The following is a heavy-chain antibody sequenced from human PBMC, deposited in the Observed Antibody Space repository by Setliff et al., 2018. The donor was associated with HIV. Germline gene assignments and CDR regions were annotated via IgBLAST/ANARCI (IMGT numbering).Heavy chain of an antibody. D-gene: IGHD2-21*01. CDR3: AKLREGHVYSQYDS. CDR2: INADSSST. V-gene: IGHV3-74*01. J-gene: IGHJ5*01. Sequence: GGSLRLSCAAPGLTFKNYWIHWVRQAPGKGLVWVSRINADSSSTTYADSVKGRFTISRDNAKNTVYLQMNSLRAEDTAVYYCAKLREGHVYSQYDSWGHGTLVTVSS. CDR1: GLTFKNYW.